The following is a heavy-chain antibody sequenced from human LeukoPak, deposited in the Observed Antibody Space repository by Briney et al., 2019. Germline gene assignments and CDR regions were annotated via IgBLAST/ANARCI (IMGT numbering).Heavy chain of an antibody. J-gene: IGHJ5*02. D-gene: IGHD4-17*01. V-gene: IGHV4-39*07. CDR1: GVSINSYY. CDR3: AREGTTVTSNWFDP. CDR2: IYYSGST. Sequence: SETLSLTCTVSGVSINSYYWGWIRQPPGKGLEWIGSIYYSGSTYYNPSPKSRVTISVDKSKNQFSLKLSSVTAADTAVYYCAREGTTVTSNWFDPWGQGTLVTVSS.